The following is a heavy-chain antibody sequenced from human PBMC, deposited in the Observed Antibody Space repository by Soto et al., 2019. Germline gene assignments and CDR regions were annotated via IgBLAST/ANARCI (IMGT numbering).Heavy chain of an antibody. CDR1: GFTFSSSW. J-gene: IGHJ4*02. CDR2: IKTKAENYAT. V-gene: IGHV3-73*01. Sequence: GGSLRLSCAASGFTFSSSWMHWVRQASGEGLEWVGRIKTKAENYATALAASVRGRFSLSRDDSRNTAYLEMNSLKTEDTAVYYCTRRDCSGGDCYSDFDYWGQGALVTVSS. D-gene: IGHD2-21*02. CDR3: TRRDCSGGDCYSDFDY.